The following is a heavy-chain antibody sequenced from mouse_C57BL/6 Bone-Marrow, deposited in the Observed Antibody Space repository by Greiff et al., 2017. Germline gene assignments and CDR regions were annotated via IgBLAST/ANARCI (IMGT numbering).Heavy chain of an antibody. Sequence: VKLMESGPGLVAPSQSLSITCTVSGFSLTSYGVDWVRQSPGKGLEWLGVIWGVGSTNYNSALKSRLSISKDNSKSQVFLKMNSLQTDDTAMYYCASDRDSSGYGFAYWGQGTLVTVSA. CDR3: ASDRDSSGYGFAY. J-gene: IGHJ3*01. CDR1: GFSLTSYG. V-gene: IGHV2-6*01. CDR2: IWGVGST. D-gene: IGHD3-2*02.